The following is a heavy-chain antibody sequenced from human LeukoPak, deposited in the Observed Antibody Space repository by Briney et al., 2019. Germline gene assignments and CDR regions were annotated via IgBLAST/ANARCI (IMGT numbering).Heavy chain of an antibody. CDR1: GFTFSSYG. CDR3: ARDYYDSSGYSTRAFDI. Sequence: GGSLRLSCAASGFTFSSYGMHWVRQAPGKGLEWVAFIRYDGSNKYYADSVKGRFTISRDNSKNTLYLQMNSLRAEDTAVYYCARDYYDSSGYSTRAFDIWGQGTMVTVSS. V-gene: IGHV3-30*02. CDR2: IRYDGSNK. J-gene: IGHJ3*02. D-gene: IGHD3-22*01.